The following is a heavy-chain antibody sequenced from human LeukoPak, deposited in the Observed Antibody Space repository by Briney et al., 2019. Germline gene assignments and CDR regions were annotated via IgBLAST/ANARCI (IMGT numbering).Heavy chain of an antibody. Sequence: GGSLRLSRAASGFTFSSSDMHWVRQVTGKGLEWVSAIGTIGDTYYSDSVKGRFTISRENAKNTLYLQMNSLRAEDTAVYYCAKEGYSYGYPYYYYYYMDVWGKGTTVTISS. CDR1: GFTFSSSD. CDR3: AKEGYSYGYPYYYYYYMDV. V-gene: IGHV3-13*01. D-gene: IGHD5-18*01. CDR2: IGTIGDT. J-gene: IGHJ6*03.